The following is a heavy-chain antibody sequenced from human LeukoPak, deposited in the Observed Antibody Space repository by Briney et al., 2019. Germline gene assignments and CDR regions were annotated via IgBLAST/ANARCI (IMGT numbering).Heavy chain of an antibody. J-gene: IGHJ4*02. CDR2: ISAYNGNT. V-gene: IGHV1-18*01. CDR3: ARGLRYFDWLLSEGDDY. CDR1: GYTFTSYG. D-gene: IGHD3-9*01. Sequence: ASVKVSCKASGYTFTSYGISWVRQAPGQGLEWMGWISAYNGNTNYAQKLQGRVTMTTDTSTSTVYMELRSLRSDDTAVYYCARGLRYFDWLLSEGDDYWGQGTLVTVSS.